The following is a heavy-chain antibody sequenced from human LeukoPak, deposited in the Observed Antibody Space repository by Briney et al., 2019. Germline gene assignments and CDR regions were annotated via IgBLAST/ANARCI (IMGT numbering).Heavy chain of an antibody. CDR1: GYTFTGYY. CDR3: ARDLSGIAVADAFDP. V-gene: IGHV1-2*02. CDR2: INPNSGGT. J-gene: IGHJ5*02. D-gene: IGHD6-19*01. Sequence: ASVTVSCNASGYTFTGYYIHWVRQAPGQGLEWMGWINPNSGGTNYAQKFQGRVTMTRDTSISTAYMELSRLRSDDTAVYYCARDLSGIAVADAFDPCGQGTLVTVSS.